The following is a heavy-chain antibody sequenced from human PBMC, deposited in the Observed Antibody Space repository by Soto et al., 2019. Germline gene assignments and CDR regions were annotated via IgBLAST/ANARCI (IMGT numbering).Heavy chain of an antibody. CDR2: ISGSGGGT. CDR1: GFTFDTYA. V-gene: IGHV3-23*01. D-gene: IGHD2-2*01. Sequence: VQLLESGGNLVQPGGSLRLSCAASGFTFDTYAMSWVRQAPGKGLEWVSSISGSGGGTYYADSVKGRFTISRDNSKNTVSLQMKSLIAEDTAVYYCAKLSRTSGPCYWGQGTRVTVSS. J-gene: IGHJ4*02. CDR3: AKLSRTSGPCY.